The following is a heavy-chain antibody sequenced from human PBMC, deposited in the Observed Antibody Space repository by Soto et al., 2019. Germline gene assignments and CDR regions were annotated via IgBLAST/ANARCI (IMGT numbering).Heavy chain of an antibody. CDR3: ATFGGYCSSTSCPYAFDI. CDR2: INAGNGNT. D-gene: IGHD2-2*01. V-gene: IGHV1-3*01. CDR1: GYTFTSYA. Sequence: ASVKVSCKASGYTFTSYAMHWVRQAPGQRLEWMGWINAGNGNTKNSQKFQGRVTITRDTSASTAYMELSSLRSEDTAVDYCATFGGYCSSTSCPYAFDIWGQGTMVTVSS. J-gene: IGHJ3*02.